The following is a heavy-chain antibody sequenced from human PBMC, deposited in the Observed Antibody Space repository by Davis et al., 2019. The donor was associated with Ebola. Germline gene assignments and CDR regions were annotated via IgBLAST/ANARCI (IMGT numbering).Heavy chain of an antibody. Sequence: GESLKISCAASGFTFGDHWMTWVRQAPGKGLEWVSYISSSGSTIYYADSVKGRFTISRDNAKNSLYLQMNSLRAEDTAVYYCARDSSEYSSSSQVYFDYWGQGTLVTVSS. V-gene: IGHV3-48*04. CDR3: ARDSSEYSSSSQVYFDY. CDR2: ISSSGSTI. D-gene: IGHD6-6*01. J-gene: IGHJ4*02. CDR1: GFTFGDHW.